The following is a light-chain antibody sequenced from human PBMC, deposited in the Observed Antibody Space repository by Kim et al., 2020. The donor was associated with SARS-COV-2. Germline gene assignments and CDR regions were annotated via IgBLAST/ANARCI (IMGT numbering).Light chain of an antibody. J-gene: IGKJ1*01. V-gene: IGKV1-16*01. CDR2: AAS. CDR1: QDISSH. CDR3: QQYSSYPRT. Sequence: ASVGDRVTIPCRARQDISSHLAWFQQKPGKAPKSLIYAASSLQSGAPSRFSGGGSGTDFTLTISSLQAEDSATYYCQQYSSYPRTFGQGTKVDIK.